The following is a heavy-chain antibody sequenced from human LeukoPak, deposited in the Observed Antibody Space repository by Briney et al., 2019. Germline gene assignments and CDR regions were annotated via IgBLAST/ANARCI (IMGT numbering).Heavy chain of an antibody. D-gene: IGHD2-2*02. CDR2: INHSGST. V-gene: IGHV4-34*01. CDR1: GGSFSGYY. CDR3: ASGVKPFGYCSSTSCYTRSYYFDY. J-gene: IGHJ4*02. Sequence: SETLSLTCAVYGGSFSGYYWSWIRQPPGKGLEWIGEINHSGSTNYNPSLKSRVTISVDTSKNQFSLKLSSVTAADTAVYYCASGVKPFGYCSSTSCYTRSYYFDYWGQGTLVTVSS.